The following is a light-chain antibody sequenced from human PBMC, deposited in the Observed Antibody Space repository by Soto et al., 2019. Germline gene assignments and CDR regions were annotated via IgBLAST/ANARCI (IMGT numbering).Light chain of an antibody. Sequence: QSVLTQPPSVSGAPGQGITISCTGTRSNLGPGYDLHWYQQFPGAAPKLLIYNNSKRPSGVSDRFSASKSGTSASLAISGLQVEDEATYYCQSYDSGLRGSVFGGGTKLTVL. CDR3: QSYDSGLRGSV. CDR1: RSNLGPGYD. CDR2: NNS. V-gene: IGLV1-40*01. J-gene: IGLJ3*02.